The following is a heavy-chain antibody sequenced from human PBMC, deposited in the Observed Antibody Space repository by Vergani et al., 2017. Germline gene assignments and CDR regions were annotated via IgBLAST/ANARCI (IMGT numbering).Heavy chain of an antibody. Sequence: QVQLVQSGSELKKPGASVKVSCKASGYTLSRYSIYWVRQAPGQGLEWMGWINTNTGNPAYAQGFRGRFVFSLDTSVNTAYLQINNLKSDDTAVYYCATEGLSRSDYYDSYYFDYWGQGTLLTVSS. V-gene: IGHV7-4-1*02. CDR3: ATEGLSRSDYYDSYYFDY. CDR1: GYTLSRYS. CDR2: INTNTGNP. D-gene: IGHD3-22*01. J-gene: IGHJ4*02.